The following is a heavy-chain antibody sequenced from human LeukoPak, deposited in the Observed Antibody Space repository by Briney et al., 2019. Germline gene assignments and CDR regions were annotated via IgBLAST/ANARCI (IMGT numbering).Heavy chain of an antibody. V-gene: IGHV3-30*02. J-gene: IGHJ4*02. CDR1: GFAFSRYG. CDR2: IRFDGSNK. Sequence: KPGGSLRLSCAASGFAFSRYGMHWVRQAPGKGLEGVAFIRFDGSNKYLVDSVKGRFTISRDNSKNTLSLQMNSLRIEDTAVYYCAKDYYYGSGSPFYVDKWGQGTLATVSS. D-gene: IGHD3-10*01. CDR3: AKDYYYGSGSPFYVDK.